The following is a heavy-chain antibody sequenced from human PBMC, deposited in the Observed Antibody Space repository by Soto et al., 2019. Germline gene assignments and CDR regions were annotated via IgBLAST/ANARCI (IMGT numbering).Heavy chain of an antibody. CDR3: ASEVRVTIFSLVPS. V-gene: IGHV1-24*01. CDR1: GYTLTDLC. CDR2: FDPEDGET. D-gene: IGHD3-9*01. J-gene: IGHJ5*02. Sequence: GASVKVSCKVSGYTLTDLCMHWVRQAPGEGLEWMGGFDPEDGETIYTQRFQGRVTMTEDTSADTAYMELSSLGSEDTAVDYCASEVRVTIFSLVPSWGQGTLVTV.